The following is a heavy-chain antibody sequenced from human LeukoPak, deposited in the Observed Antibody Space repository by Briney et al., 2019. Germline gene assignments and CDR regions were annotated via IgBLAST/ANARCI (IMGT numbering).Heavy chain of an antibody. CDR3: ANSDSSTSCYYY. V-gene: IGHV3-23*01. Sequence: GGSLRLSCAASGVTLSDHHMDWVRQAPGKGLEWVSAISGSGGSTYYADSVKGRFTISRDNSKNTLYLQMNSLRAEDTAVYYCANSDSSTSCYYYWGQGTLVTVSS. CDR2: ISGSGGST. D-gene: IGHD2-2*01. J-gene: IGHJ4*02. CDR1: GVTLSDHH.